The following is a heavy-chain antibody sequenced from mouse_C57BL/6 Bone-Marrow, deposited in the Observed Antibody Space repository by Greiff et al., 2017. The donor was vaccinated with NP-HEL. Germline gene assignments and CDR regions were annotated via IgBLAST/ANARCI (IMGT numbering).Heavy chain of an antibody. CDR3: ASYSNPFAY. Sequence: VQLVESGGGLVKPGGSLKLSCAASGFTFSSYAMSWVRQTPEKRLEWVATISDGGSYTYYPDTVKGRFTISRDNAKNNLYLQMSHLKSEDTAMYYCASYSNPFAYWGQGTLVTVSA. V-gene: IGHV5-4*01. CDR2: ISDGGSYT. D-gene: IGHD2-5*01. J-gene: IGHJ3*01. CDR1: GFTFSSYA.